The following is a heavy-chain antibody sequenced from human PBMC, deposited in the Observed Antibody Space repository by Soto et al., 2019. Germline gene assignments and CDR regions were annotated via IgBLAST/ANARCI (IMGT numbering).Heavy chain of an antibody. Sequence: GGSLRLSCAASGFTFNNYAMHWVRQAPGKGLEWVAVISYDGGDKYYADSVKGRFTISRDNSKNTLYLQMNGLRAEDTAVYYCARDLSTGAADYYFDYWGQGALVTVSS. CDR1: GFTFNNYA. J-gene: IGHJ4*02. CDR3: ARDLSTGAADYYFDY. V-gene: IGHV3-30*03. D-gene: IGHD6-13*01. CDR2: ISYDGGDK.